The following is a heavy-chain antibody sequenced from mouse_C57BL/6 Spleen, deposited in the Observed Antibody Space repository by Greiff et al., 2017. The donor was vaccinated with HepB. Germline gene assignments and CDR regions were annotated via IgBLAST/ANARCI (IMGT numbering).Heavy chain of an antibody. CDR1: GYTFTSYW. CDR3: ARFGYPHYYAMDY. V-gene: IGHV1-55*01. J-gene: IGHJ4*01. Sequence: VQLQQPGAEFVKPGASVKMSCKASGYTFTSYWITWVKQRPGQGLEWIGDIYPGSGSTNYNEKFKSKATLTVDTSSSTAYMQLSSLTYEDSAVYYCARFGYPHYYAMDYWGQGTSVTVSS. D-gene: IGHD2-2*01. CDR2: IYPGSGST.